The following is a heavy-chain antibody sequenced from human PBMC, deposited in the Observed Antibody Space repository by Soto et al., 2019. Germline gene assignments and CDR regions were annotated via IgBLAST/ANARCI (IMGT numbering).Heavy chain of an antibody. Sequence: GRFLRLPRAVAECTIIDHAIRRIRQATGKGLEWVAYISSSSSTIYYADSVKGRFTISRDNAKNSLYLQMNSLRAEDTAVYYCARADFYGSPGDFDYWGQGTLVTVSS. V-gene: IGHV3-48*01. CDR1: ECTIIDHA. CDR3: ARADFYGSPGDFDY. CDR2: ISSSSSTI. J-gene: IGHJ4*02. D-gene: IGHD3-10*01.